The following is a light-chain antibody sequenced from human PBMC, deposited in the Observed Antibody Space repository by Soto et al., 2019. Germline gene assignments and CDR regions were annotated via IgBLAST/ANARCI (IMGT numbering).Light chain of an antibody. Sequence: QSVLTQPASVSGSPGQSITVSCTGISSDVGNYIYVFWFQQHPGKAPKLIISEVSNRPSGVSSRFSGSKSGNTASLTISGLQAEDEAHYYCTSYTTSSTYVFGTGTKVTVL. V-gene: IGLV2-14*01. CDR1: SSDVGNYIY. J-gene: IGLJ1*01. CDR3: TSYTTSSTYV. CDR2: EVS.